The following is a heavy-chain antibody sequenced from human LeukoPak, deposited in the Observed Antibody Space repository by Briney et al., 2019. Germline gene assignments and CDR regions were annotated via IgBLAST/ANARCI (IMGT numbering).Heavy chain of an antibody. CDR3: AKDRRSWWELHY. V-gene: IGHV3-30*18. Sequence: GGSLRLSCEASGFTFTTYGMHWVRQAPGKGLEWLAIISYDGSIKYYADSVTGRFNISRDNSMNTLYLQMSSLTTDDTAVYYCAKDRRSWWELHYWGQGTLVTVSS. CDR1: GFTFTTYG. D-gene: IGHD1-26*01. CDR2: ISYDGSIK. J-gene: IGHJ4*02.